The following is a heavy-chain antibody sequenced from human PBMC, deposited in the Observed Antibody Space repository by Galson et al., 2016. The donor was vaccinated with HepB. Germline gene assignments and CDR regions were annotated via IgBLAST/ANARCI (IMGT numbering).Heavy chain of an antibody. CDR1: GYTFTNYY. V-gene: IGHV1-46*01. J-gene: IGHJ6*02. D-gene: IGHD5-18*01. Sequence: SVKVSCKASGYTFTNYYLQWVRQAPGQGLEWMGVINPRGGSTYYTQKFQGRITMTRDTSTSTVYMELSSLRVEDTAVYYCARDREAAMASYCYYGMDVWGQRTTVTVSS. CDR3: ARDREAAMASYCYYGMDV. CDR2: INPRGGST.